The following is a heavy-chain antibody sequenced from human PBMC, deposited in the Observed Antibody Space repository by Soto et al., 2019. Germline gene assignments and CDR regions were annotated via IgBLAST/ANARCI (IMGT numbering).Heavy chain of an antibody. CDR3: ARDGDNRAFDI. D-gene: IGHD7-27*01. Sequence: PGGSLRLSCAASGFTFSSYAMHWVRQAPVKGLEWVAVISYDGSNKYYADSVKGRFTISRDNSKNTLYLQMNSLRAEETAVYYCARDGDNRAFDIWGQGTMVTVSS. J-gene: IGHJ3*02. V-gene: IGHV3-30-3*01. CDR1: GFTFSSYA. CDR2: ISYDGSNK.